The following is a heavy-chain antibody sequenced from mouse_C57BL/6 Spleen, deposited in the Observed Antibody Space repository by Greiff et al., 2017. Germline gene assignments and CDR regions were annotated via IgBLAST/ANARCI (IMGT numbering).Heavy chain of an antibody. V-gene: IGHV3-6*01. CDR1: GYSITSGYY. D-gene: IGHD2-3*01. Sequence: EVQLQQSGPGLVKPSQSLSLTCSVTGYSITSGYYWNWIRQFPGNKLEWMGYISYDGSNNYNPSLKNRISITRDTSKNQFFLKLNSVTTEDTATYSCASSPPDDYSYYYAMDDWGQGTSVTVSS. J-gene: IGHJ4*01. CDR3: ASSPPDDYSYYYAMDD. CDR2: ISYDGSN.